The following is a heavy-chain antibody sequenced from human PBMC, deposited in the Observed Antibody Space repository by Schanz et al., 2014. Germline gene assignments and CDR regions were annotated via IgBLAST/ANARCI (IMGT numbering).Heavy chain of an antibody. CDR2: IISILGIP. CDR3: ARGPSQGYSYGHNIGAYYYGMDV. J-gene: IGHJ6*02. D-gene: IGHD5-18*01. Sequence: QVQLVQSGAEVKKPGSSVKVSCKASGGTFSSYSISWVRQAPGQGLEWMGRIISILGIPNYAQKFQGRVTFTADKSTSTASMELSSLRSEDTAVYYCARGPSQGYSYGHNIGAYYYGMDVWGQGTTVTVSS. V-gene: IGHV1-69*02. CDR1: GGTFSSYS.